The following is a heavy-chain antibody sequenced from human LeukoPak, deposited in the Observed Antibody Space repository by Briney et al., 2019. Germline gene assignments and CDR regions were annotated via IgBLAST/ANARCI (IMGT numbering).Heavy chain of an antibody. V-gene: IGHV1-8*01. CDR2: MNPNSGNT. CDR1: GYTFTSYD. D-gene: IGHD6-6*01. Sequence: GASVKVSCKASGYTFTSYDINWVRQATGQGHEWMGWMNPNSGNTGYAQKFQGRVTMTRNTSISTAYTELSSLRSEDTAVYYCARGKIGVAARRLDYWGQGTLVTVSS. J-gene: IGHJ4*02. CDR3: ARGKIGVAARRLDY.